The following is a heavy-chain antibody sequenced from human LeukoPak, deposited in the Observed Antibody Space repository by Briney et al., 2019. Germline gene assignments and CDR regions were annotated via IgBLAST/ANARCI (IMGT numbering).Heavy chain of an antibody. J-gene: IGHJ4*02. CDR3: AKDWSYSGWAYYFDY. D-gene: IGHD5-12*01. CDR2: IRSDGINK. CDR1: GFTFSTYG. Sequence: GGSLRLSCAASGFTFSTYGMHWVRQAPGKGLEWVAFIRSDGINKYYADSVKGRFTISRDNSKNTLYLQMNSLRAEDTAVYYCAKDWSYSGWAYYFDYWGQGTLVTVSS. V-gene: IGHV3-30*02.